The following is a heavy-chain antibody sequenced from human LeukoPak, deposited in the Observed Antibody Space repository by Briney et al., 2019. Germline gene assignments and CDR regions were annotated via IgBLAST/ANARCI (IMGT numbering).Heavy chain of an antibody. V-gene: IGHV5-51*01. CDR1: GYSFTSYW. Sequence: GESLKISCKGSGYSFTSYWIGWVRQMPGKGLEWMGIIYPGDSDTRYSPSFQGQVTISADKSVSTAYLQWSSLKASDTAMYYCARQASSWPYLFDYWGQGTLVTVSS. CDR2: IYPGDSDT. D-gene: IGHD2-15*01. CDR3: ARQASSWPYLFDY. J-gene: IGHJ4*02.